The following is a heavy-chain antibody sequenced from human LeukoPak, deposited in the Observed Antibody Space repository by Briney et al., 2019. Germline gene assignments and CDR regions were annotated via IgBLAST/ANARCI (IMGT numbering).Heavy chain of an antibody. CDR2: IYHSGST. J-gene: IGHJ3*02. D-gene: IGHD3-16*01. Sequence: SETLSLTCTVSGGSISSYYWSWIRQPPGKGLEWIGYIYHSGSTYYNPSLKSRVTISVDRSKNQFSLKLSSVTAADTAVYYCARDLIRGASRAFDIWGQGTMVTVSS. CDR3: ARDLIRGASRAFDI. V-gene: IGHV4-59*12. CDR1: GGSISSYY.